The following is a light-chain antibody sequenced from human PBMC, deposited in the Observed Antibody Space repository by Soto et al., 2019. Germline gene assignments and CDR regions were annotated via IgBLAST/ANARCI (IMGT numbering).Light chain of an antibody. CDR2: EVS. V-gene: IGLV2-14*01. Sequence: QSVLTQPASVSGSPGQSITISCTGTSSDVGGYNYVSWYQQHPGKAPKLMIYEVSNRPSGVSNRFSGSKSGNTASLTISGLQAEDEADYYCSSYTSSSTRVFGTGTKGIVL. J-gene: IGLJ1*01. CDR1: SSDVGGYNY. CDR3: SSYTSSSTRV.